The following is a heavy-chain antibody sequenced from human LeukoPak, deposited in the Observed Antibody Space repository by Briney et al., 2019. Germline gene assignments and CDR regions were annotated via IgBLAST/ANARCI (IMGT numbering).Heavy chain of an antibody. Sequence: GGSLRLSCAASGFTFSSYGMHWVRQAPGKGLEWVAVIWYDGSNKYYADSVKGRFTISRDNSKNTLYLQMNSLRAEDTAVYYCARVRGELAPGYYYGMDVWGQGTTVTVSS. CDR1: GFTFSSYG. D-gene: IGHD1-26*01. V-gene: IGHV3-33*08. CDR2: IWYDGSNK. J-gene: IGHJ6*02. CDR3: ARVRGELAPGYYYGMDV.